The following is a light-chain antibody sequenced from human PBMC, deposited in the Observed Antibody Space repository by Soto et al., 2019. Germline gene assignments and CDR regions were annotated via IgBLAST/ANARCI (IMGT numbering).Light chain of an antibody. J-gene: IGLJ1*01. V-gene: IGLV2-18*02. CDR1: SSYVGSYNR. CDR3: NSYTSSSTYV. Sequence: QSALTQPPSVSGSPGQSVTISCTGTSSYVGSYNRVSWYQQPPGTAPKLMIYEVSNRPSGVPDRFSGSKSGNTASLTISGLQAEDEADYYCNSYTSSSTYVFGTGTKVTVL. CDR2: EVS.